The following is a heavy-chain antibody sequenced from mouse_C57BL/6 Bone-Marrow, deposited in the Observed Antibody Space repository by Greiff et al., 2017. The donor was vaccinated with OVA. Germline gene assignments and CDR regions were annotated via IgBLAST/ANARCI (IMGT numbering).Heavy chain of an antibody. CDR1: GFTFSSYA. Sequence: EVQGVESGGGLVKPGGSLKLSCAASGFTFSSYAMSWVRQTPEKRLEWVATISDGGSYTYYPDNVKGRFTISRDNAKNNLYLQMSHLKSEDTAMYYCARDVVTTVVAHYYAMDYWGQGTSVTVSS. J-gene: IGHJ4*01. V-gene: IGHV5-4*01. CDR2: ISDGGSYT. CDR3: ARDVVTTVVAHYYAMDY. D-gene: IGHD1-1*01.